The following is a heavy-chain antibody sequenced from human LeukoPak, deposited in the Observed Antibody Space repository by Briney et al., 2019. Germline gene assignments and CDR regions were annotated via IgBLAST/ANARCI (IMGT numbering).Heavy chain of an antibody. V-gene: IGHV3-30*18. CDR3: AKEPGGDYGDYADYFDY. J-gene: IGHJ4*02. Sequence: GRSLRLSCEASGFSFISYGMHWVRQAPGKGLEWVAFISYDGNKQHYGDSVKGRFSISRENSENTLYLQMSSLRAEDTAVYYCAKEPGGDYGDYADYFDYWGQGTLVTVSS. CDR1: GFSFISYG. CDR2: ISYDGNKQ. D-gene: IGHD4-17*01.